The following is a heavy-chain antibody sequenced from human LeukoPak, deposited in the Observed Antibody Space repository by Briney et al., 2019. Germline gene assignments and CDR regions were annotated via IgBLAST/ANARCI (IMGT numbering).Heavy chain of an antibody. CDR3: TRGGGYFDY. V-gene: IGHV3-74*01. Sequence: GGSLRLSCAASGFTFSSFWMHWVRQAPGKGLVWVSRINSDGSSTTYADSVKGGFTISRDNAKNTHYLQINRLRGEDPAVYSCTRGGGYFDYWGQGTLVTVSS. CDR2: INSDGSST. J-gene: IGHJ4*02. CDR1: GFTFSSFW. D-gene: IGHD3-16*01.